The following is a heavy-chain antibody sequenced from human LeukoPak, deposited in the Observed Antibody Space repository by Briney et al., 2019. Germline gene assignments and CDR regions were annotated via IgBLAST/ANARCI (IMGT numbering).Heavy chain of an antibody. CDR3: ARLTYSSGWYGAYFDY. J-gene: IGHJ4*02. CDR2: IYYSGST. D-gene: IGHD6-19*01. V-gene: IGHV4-39*01. Sequence: SETLSLTCTVSGGSISSSSYYWGWIRQPPGKGLEWIGSIYYSGSTYYNPSPKSRVTISVDTSENQFSLKLSSVTAADTAVYYCARLTYSSGWYGAYFDYWRQGTLVTVSS. CDR1: GGSISSSSYY.